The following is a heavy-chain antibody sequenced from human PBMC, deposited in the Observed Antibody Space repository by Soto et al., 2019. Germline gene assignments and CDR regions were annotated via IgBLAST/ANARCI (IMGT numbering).Heavy chain of an antibody. CDR3: ARVSGNYPLFDY. D-gene: IGHD1-26*01. CDR1: GGSFSGYY. V-gene: IGHV4-34*01. J-gene: IGHJ4*02. CDR2: INHSGST. Sequence: SETLSLTCAVYGGSFSGYYWSWIRQPPGKGLEWIGEINHSGSTNYNPSLKSRVTISVDTSKNQFSLKLSSVTAADTAVYYCARVSGNYPLFDYWGQGTLVTVSS.